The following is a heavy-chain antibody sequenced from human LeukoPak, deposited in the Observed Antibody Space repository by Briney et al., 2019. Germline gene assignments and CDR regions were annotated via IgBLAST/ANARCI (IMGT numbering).Heavy chain of an antibody. J-gene: IGHJ2*01. CDR3: AIQPWGSGNNWYFDL. CDR2: ISPDSGGT. CDR1: GYTFTGFY. V-gene: IGHV1-2*02. Sequence: ASVKVSCKPSGYTFTGFYIHWVRQAPGQGLEWMGWISPDSGGTDYAQRFQGRVTMTRDTSITTAYMDLSSLRSDDTAVYYCAIQPWGSGNNWYFDLWGRGTPVTVSS. D-gene: IGHD7-27*01.